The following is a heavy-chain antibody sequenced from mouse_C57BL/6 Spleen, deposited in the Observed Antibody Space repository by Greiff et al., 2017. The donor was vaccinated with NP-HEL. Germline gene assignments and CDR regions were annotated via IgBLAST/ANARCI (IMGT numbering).Heavy chain of an antibody. D-gene: IGHD1-1*01. CDR2: INPNNGGT. V-gene: IGHV1-22*01. CDR3: ARETTVVAPFDY. Sequence: VQLKQSGPELVKPGASVKMSCKASGYTFTDYNMHWVKQSHGKSLEWIGYINPNNGGTSYNQKFKGKATLTVNKSSSTAYMELRSLTSEDSAVYYCARETTVVAPFDYWGQGTTLTVSS. J-gene: IGHJ2*01. CDR1: GYTFTDYN.